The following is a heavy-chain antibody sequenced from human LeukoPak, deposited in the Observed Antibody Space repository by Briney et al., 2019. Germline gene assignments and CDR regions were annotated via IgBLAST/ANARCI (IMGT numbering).Heavy chain of an antibody. Sequence: GSLRLSCAASGFTFNTYEMNWVRQAPGKGLEWIGSISYDESTKYNPSLRSPITISVDTSKSQFSLKLNSVTAADTAVYYCARLQNTGVGGRGFSDYWGQGTLVTVSS. CDR2: ISYDEST. V-gene: IGHV4-59*05. CDR3: ARLQNTGVGGRGFSDY. J-gene: IGHJ4*02. D-gene: IGHD7-27*01. CDR1: GFTFNTYE.